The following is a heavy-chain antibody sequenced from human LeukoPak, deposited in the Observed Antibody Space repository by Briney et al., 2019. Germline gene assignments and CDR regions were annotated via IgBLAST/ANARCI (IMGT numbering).Heavy chain of an antibody. Sequence: GGSLRLSCAASGFTVSSNYMSWVRQAPGKGLEWVSVIYSGGSTYYADSVKGRFTISRDNSKNTLYLQMNSLRAEDTAVYYCARPPSRYSSSPGAFDIWGQGTMVTVSS. D-gene: IGHD6-6*01. CDR2: IYSGGST. CDR3: ARPPSRYSSSPGAFDI. J-gene: IGHJ3*02. CDR1: GFTVSSNY. V-gene: IGHV3-66*04.